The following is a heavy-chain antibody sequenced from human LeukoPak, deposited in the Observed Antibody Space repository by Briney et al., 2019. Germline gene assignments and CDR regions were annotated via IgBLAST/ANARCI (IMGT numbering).Heavy chain of an antibody. CDR2: INPSGGST. V-gene: IGHV1-46*01. Sequence: ASVKVSCKASGYSFTGHYMHWVRQAPGQGLEWMGIINPSGGSTSYAQKFQGRVTMTRDMSTSTVYMELSSLRSEDTAVYYCARSGQWGYSYGNFDYWGQGTLVTVSS. CDR1: GYSFTGHY. D-gene: IGHD5-18*01. J-gene: IGHJ4*02. CDR3: ARSGQWGYSYGNFDY.